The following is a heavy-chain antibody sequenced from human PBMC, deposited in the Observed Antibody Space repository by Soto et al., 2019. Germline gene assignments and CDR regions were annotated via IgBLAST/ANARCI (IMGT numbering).Heavy chain of an antibody. V-gene: IGHV1-18*01. J-gene: IGHJ5*02. CDR1: GYTFTSYG. CDR3: ARVGGSSWHNWFDP. CDR2: ISAYNGNT. Sequence: GASVKVSCKASGYTFTSYGISWVRQAPGQGLEWMGWISAYNGNTNYAQKLQGRVTMTTNTSTSTAYMEMRSLRSDDTAVYYCARVGGSSWHNWFDPWGQGTLVTVSS. D-gene: IGHD6-13*01.